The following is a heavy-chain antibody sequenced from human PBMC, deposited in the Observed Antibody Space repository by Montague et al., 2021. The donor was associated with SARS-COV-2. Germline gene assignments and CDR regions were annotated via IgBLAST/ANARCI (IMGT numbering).Heavy chain of an antibody. D-gene: IGHD2-2*01. V-gene: IGHV4-61*02. J-gene: IGHJ6*02. Sequence: TLSLTCSVSGGSISSGSHYWTWIRQPAGKGLEWIGSIFISGSTNYNPSLKSRVTMPVDTSKNQFSLKLSSVTAADAAVYYCARTVVVPAAMGRYYGMDVWGQGTSVTVSS. CDR3: ARTVVVPAAMGRYYGMDV. CDR2: IFISGST. CDR1: GGSISSGSHY.